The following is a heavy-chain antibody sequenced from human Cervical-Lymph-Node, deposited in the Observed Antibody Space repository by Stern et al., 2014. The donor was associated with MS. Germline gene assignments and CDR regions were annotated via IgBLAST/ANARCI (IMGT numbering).Heavy chain of an antibody. Sequence: QLVESGPGLVKPSETLSLTCTVSGGSITSYYWSWIRQPPGKGLEWIGYIYYSGSTNYNPSLKSRVTISVDTSKNQFSLKLSSVTAADTAVYYCARGPYSTGLHFDYWGQETLVTVSS. D-gene: IGHD6-25*01. J-gene: IGHJ4*02. CDR2: IYYSGST. V-gene: IGHV4-59*01. CDR3: ARGPYSTGLHFDY. CDR1: GGSITSYY.